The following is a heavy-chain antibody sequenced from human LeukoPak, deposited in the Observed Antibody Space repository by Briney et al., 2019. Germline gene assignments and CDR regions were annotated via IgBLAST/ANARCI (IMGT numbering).Heavy chain of an antibody. CDR3: ASRYYYDSSGYFLY. D-gene: IGHD3-22*01. Sequence: SETLSLTCTVSLNSIRSSSYYWGWIRQFPGKGLEWIGYIYYTGGTYYSSSLKSRVTISVDTSNNQFSLRLNSVTAADTAVYYCASRYYYDSSGYFLYWGQGTLVTVSS. CDR1: LNSIRSSSYY. V-gene: IGHV4-39*01. CDR2: IYYTGGT. J-gene: IGHJ4*02.